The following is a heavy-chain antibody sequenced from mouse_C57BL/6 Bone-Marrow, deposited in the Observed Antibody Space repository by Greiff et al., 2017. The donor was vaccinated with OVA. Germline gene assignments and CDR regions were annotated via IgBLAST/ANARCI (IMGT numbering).Heavy chain of an antibody. CDR2: IHPNSGST. CDR1: GYTFTSYW. CDR3: ARWGRVGVDWYFDV. D-gene: IGHD1-1*01. V-gene: IGHV1-64*01. Sequence: QVQLQQPGAELVKPGASVKLSCKASGYTFTSYWMHWVKQRPGQGLEWIGMIHPNSGSTNYNEKFKSKATLTVDKSSSTAYMQLSSLTSEDSAVYYCARWGRVGVDWYFDVWGTGTTVTVSS. J-gene: IGHJ1*03.